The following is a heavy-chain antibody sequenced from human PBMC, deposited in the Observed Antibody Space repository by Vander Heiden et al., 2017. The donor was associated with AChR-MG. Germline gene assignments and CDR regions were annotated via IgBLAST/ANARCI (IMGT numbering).Heavy chain of an antibody. CDR1: GVTFSSYG. CDR2: IWYDGSNK. V-gene: IGHV3-33*01. D-gene: IGHD5-12*01. CDR3: AREMATIKDY. J-gene: IGHJ4*02. Sequence: QVQLVESGGGVVQPGRSLRLSCAASGVTFSSYGMHWVRQAPGKGLEWVAVIWYDGSNKYYADSVKGRFTISRDNSKNTLYLQMNSLRAEDTAVYYCAREMATIKDYWGQGTLVTVSS.